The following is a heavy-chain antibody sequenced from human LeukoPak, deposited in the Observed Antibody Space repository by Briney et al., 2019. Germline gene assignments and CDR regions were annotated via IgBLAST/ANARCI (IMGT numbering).Heavy chain of an antibody. J-gene: IGHJ4*01. CDR2: MSYDGSNK. V-gene: IGHV3-30*18. CDR1: GFTFSSYG. Sequence: GRSLRLSCAASGFTFSSYGMHWVRQAPGKGLEWVAVMSYDGSNKYYADSVKGRFTISRDNSKNTLYLQMNSLRAEDTAVYYCAKVADCSSTSCYTLDYWGQGTLVTVSS. CDR3: AKVADCSSTSCYTLDY. D-gene: IGHD2-2*02.